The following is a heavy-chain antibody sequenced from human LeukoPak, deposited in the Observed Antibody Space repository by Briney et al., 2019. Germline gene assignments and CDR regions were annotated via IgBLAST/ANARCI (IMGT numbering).Heavy chain of an antibody. V-gene: IGHV1-46*01. CDR1: GYTFTSYY. CDR3: ARGGSSWNDRLDPDY. J-gene: IGHJ4*02. CDR2: INPSGGST. D-gene: IGHD1-1*01. Sequence: ASVNVSYKASGYTFTSYYMHWVQQPPGQGLEGMGIINPSGGSTSYGQKFTGRVTMTRDTSTSTVYMELSSLRSEDTAVYYCARGGSSWNDRLDPDYWGQGTLVTVSS.